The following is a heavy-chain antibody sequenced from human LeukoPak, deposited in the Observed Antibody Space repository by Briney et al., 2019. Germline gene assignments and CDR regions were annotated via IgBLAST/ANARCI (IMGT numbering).Heavy chain of an antibody. CDR3: ARALQAGEGAFDI. D-gene: IGHD6-13*01. Sequence: GGSLRLSCAASGFTFSSYAMTWVRQAPGKGLEWVSVISGSGGSTYYADSVKGRFTISRDNSKNTLYLQMNYLRAEDTAVYYCARALQAGEGAFDIWGQGTMVTVSS. J-gene: IGHJ3*02. V-gene: IGHV3-23*01. CDR1: GFTFSSYA. CDR2: ISGSGGST.